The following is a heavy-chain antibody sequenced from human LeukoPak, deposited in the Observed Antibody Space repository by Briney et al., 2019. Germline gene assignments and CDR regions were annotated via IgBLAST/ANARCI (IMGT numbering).Heavy chain of an antibody. CDR3: ARGNCSGGSCYFDY. CDR1: GFTFSSYA. D-gene: IGHD2-15*01. Sequence: PGGSLRLSCAASGFTFSSYAMHWVRQAPGKGLEWVAVISYDGSNKYYADSVKGRFTISRDNSKNTLYLQMNSLRAEDTAVYYCARGNCSGGSCYFDYWGQGTLVTVSS. CDR2: ISYDGSNK. J-gene: IGHJ4*02. V-gene: IGHV3-30*04.